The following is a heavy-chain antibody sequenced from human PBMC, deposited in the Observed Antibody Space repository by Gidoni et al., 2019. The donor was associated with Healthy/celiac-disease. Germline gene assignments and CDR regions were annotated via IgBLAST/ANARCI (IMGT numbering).Heavy chain of an antibody. CDR3: ARDLGIAAAGTNAFDI. CDR2: IYTSGST. V-gene: IGHV4-4*07. CDR1: GGSISSYY. Sequence: QVQLQESGPGLVKPSETLSLTCTVSGGSISSYYWSWIRQPAGKGLEWIGGIYTSGSTNYNPSLKSRVTMSVDTSKNQFSLKLSSVTAADTAVYYCARDLGIAAAGTNAFDIWGQGTMVTVSS. D-gene: IGHD6-13*01. J-gene: IGHJ3*02.